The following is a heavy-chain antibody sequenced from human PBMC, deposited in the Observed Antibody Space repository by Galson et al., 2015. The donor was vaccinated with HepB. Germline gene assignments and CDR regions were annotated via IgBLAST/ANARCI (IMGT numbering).Heavy chain of an antibody. V-gene: IGHV3-30*18. Sequence: SLRLSCAASGFSFSTYGMQWVRQAPGKGLEWVAVISYDGTKEFYADSVKGRFTISRDNSKSMLYVQMNSLRVEDTAVYYCVKDAFTYHDFWSGYPPREHYFDFWGQGTLV. D-gene: IGHD3-3*01. J-gene: IGHJ4*02. CDR1: GFSFSTYG. CDR3: VKDAFTYHDFWSGYPPREHYFDF. CDR2: ISYDGTKE.